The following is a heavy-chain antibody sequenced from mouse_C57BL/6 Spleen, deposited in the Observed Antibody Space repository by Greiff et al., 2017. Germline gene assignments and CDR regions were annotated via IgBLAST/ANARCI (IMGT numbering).Heavy chain of an antibody. Sequence: QVQLQQSGAELVRPGTSVKVSCKASGYAFTNYLIEWVKQRPGQGLEWIGVINPGSGGTNYNEKFKGKATLTADKSSSTAYMQLSSLTSEDSAVYFCARRNYYGSSPYYAMDYWGQGTSVTVSS. CDR3: ARRNYYGSSPYYAMDY. D-gene: IGHD1-1*01. CDR2: INPGSGGT. CDR1: GYAFTNYL. V-gene: IGHV1-54*01. J-gene: IGHJ4*01.